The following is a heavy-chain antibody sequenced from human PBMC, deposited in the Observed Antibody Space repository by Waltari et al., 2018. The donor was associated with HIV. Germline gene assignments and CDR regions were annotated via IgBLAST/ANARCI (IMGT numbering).Heavy chain of an antibody. J-gene: IGHJ4*02. V-gene: IGHV3-74*01. Sequence: DVRLEESGGNLVQPGGSLRRSCAAAGFHFRSYWMHWIRHAPGKGLVGVANINIVGTETSYLASVKGRFTISRDNTKNTVYLQMNGLRVDDTAIYYCTRDLSTYGHEFDYCGQGTRVTVAS. CDR3: TRDLSTYGHEFDY. CDR2: INIVGTET. D-gene: IGHD2-2*01. CDR1: GFHFRSYW.